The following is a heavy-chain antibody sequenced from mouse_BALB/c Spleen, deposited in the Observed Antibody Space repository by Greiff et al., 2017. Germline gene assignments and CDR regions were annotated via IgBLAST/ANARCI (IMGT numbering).Heavy chain of an antibody. J-gene: IGHJ4*01. CDR2: IDPANGNT. V-gene: IGHV14-3*02. CDR3: ARSGNYDAMDY. Sequence: VQLKQSGAELVKPGASVKLSCTASGFNIKDTYMHWVKQRPEQGLEWIGRIDPANGNTKYDPKFQGKATITADTSSNTAYLQLSSLTSEDTAVYYCARSGNYDAMDYWGQGTSVTVSS. CDR1: GFNIKDTY. D-gene: IGHD2-1*01.